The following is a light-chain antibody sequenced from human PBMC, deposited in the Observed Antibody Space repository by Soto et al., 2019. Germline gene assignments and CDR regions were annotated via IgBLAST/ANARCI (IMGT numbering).Light chain of an antibody. Sequence: VMTQAPATLSVSPGERATLSCRASQTINNNVAWYQLKDGQVPRLVIYGASTRATDIPARFSGSGSGTEFPLTISSRQSEDFAEYHGQQYNNWPQTFGQGTKVEIK. V-gene: IGKV3-15*01. CDR2: GAS. CDR3: QQYNNWPQT. CDR1: QTINNN. J-gene: IGKJ1*01.